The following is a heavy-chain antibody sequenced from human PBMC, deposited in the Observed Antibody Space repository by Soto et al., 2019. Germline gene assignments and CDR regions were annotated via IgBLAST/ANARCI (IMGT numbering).Heavy chain of an antibody. J-gene: IGHJ4*02. V-gene: IGHV6-1*01. CDR3: ARSLHWGFDD. CDR1: GDSVSTNSAG. Sequence: SQTLSLTCAISGDSVSTNSAGWHWVRQSPTGGLEWLGRTYYRSKWYNDYAVSVRGRVTINPDTSRNQLSLHMESVTPEDTAVYYCARSLHWGFDDWGQGTLVTVSS. D-gene: IGHD3-16*01. CDR2: TYYRSKWYN.